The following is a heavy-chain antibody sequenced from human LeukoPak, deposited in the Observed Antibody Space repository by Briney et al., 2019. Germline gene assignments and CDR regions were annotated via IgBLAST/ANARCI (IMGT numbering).Heavy chain of an antibody. CDR2: ISGSGGST. CDR3: AKGALTGHLYYYMEV. CDR1: GFTFSRYG. V-gene: IGHV3-23*01. D-gene: IGHD3-9*01. Sequence: QSGGSLRLSCTASGFTFSRYGMSWVRQAPGKGLEWLSSISGSGGSTYYADSVKGRFTMSRDNSKSTVFLQMNTLRADDAAVYYCAKGALTGHLYYYMEVWGKGTTVTVSS. J-gene: IGHJ6*03.